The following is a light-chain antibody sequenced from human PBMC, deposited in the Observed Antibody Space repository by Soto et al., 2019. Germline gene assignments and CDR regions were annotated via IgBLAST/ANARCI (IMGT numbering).Light chain of an antibody. CDR2: DAY. CDR3: QQRYMLPLT. J-gene: IGKJ5*01. V-gene: IGKV3-11*01. Sequence: EVVLTQSPVTLSLSPGERATLSCRASQSFRGLLAWYQQKPGQAPRLLIYDAYNRATGLPPRFIGSGSGTDFPLTISSLEPDDSSVYYCQQRYMLPLTFGQGKRLEIK. CDR1: QSFRGL.